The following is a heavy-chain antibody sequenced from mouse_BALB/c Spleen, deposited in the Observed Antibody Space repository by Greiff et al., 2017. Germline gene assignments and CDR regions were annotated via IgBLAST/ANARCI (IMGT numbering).Heavy chain of an antibody. D-gene: IGHD1-1*02. J-gene: IGHJ4*01. Sequence: DVQLVESGPGLVKPSQSLSLTCTVTGYSITSDYAWNWIRQFPGNKLEWMGYISYSGSTSYNPSLKSRISITRDTSKNQFFLQLNSVTTEDTATYYCARRWSLYAMDYWGQGTSVTVSS. V-gene: IGHV3-2*02. CDR1: GYSITSDYA. CDR3: ARRWSLYAMDY. CDR2: ISYSGST.